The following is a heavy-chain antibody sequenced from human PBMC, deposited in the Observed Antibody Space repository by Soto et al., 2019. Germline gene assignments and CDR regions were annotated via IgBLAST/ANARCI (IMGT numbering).Heavy chain of an antibody. CDR2: LYYSGIT. V-gene: IGHV4-39*01. CDR3: ARQSNYLHY. J-gene: IGHJ4*02. Sequence: SDTLSLTCIVSCCFVSSSSFYWACIRQPPGRGLEWIVSLYYSGITYDDPSLKIRFTTSGDRSKTQFSLKVSPVTAADRLVYVCARQSNYLHYWGQGTLVTVPS. D-gene: IGHD3-10*01. CDR1: CCFVSSSSFY.